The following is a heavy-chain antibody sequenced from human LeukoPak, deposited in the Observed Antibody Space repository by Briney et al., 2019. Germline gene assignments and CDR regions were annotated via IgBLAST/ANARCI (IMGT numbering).Heavy chain of an antibody. J-gene: IGHJ4*02. D-gene: IGHD6-19*01. Sequence: PSETLSLTCGVSAGSISNYYWSWIRQPPGKGLEWIGYIYNRGSTNYNPSLKRRVTMSIDTSKNQFSLKLTSVTAADTAEYYCARGERYSSGWPYFDYWGQGALVTVSS. V-gene: IGHV4-59*01. CDR1: AGSISNYY. CDR3: ARGERYSSGWPYFDY. CDR2: IYNRGST.